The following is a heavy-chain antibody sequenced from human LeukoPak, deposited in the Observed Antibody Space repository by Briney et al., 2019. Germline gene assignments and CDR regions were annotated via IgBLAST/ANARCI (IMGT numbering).Heavy chain of an antibody. CDR3: ARDSSSWYPRDLFDY. J-gene: IGHJ4*02. V-gene: IGHV4-38-2*02. Sequence: SETLSLTCTVSDYSISSGYYWGWIRQPPGKGLEWIGSIYHSGSTYYNPSLKSRVTISVDTSKNQFSLKLSSVTAADTAVYYCARDSSSWYPRDLFDYWGQGTLVTVSS. D-gene: IGHD6-13*01. CDR1: DYSISSGYY. CDR2: IYHSGST.